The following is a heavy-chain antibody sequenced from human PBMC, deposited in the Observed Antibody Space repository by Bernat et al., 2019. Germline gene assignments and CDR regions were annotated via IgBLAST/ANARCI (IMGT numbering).Heavy chain of an antibody. Sequence: QVQLVESGGGVVQPGRSLRLSCAASGFIFSNYATHWVRQAPGKGLEWVAVISYDGSNKYYADSVKGRFTISRDNSKNTLYLQMNSLRAEDTAVYYCAREGSYGDYNWFDPWGQGTLVTVSS. CDR1: GFIFSNYA. J-gene: IGHJ5*02. D-gene: IGHD4-17*01. V-gene: IGHV3-30*04. CDR3: AREGSYGDYNWFDP. CDR2: ISYDGSNK.